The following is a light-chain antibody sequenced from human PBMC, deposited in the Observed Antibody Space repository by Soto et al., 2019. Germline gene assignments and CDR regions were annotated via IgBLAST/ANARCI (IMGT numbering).Light chain of an antibody. V-gene: IGKV3-20*01. Sequence: IVLTQSPATLYLSAGERATLSCRASQSVQFNYVAWYQQKPGQAPRLLINAASNRATGIPDRFSVSGSGTDFSLTISRLEHEDFAVYDCQHYDSARWTFGLGTKVDI. CDR3: QHYDSARWT. CDR2: AAS. J-gene: IGKJ1*01. CDR1: QSVQFNY.